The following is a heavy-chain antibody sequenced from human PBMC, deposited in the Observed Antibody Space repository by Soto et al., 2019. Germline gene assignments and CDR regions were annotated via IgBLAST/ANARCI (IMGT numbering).Heavy chain of an antibody. V-gene: IGHV1-18*04. J-gene: IGHJ5*02. CDR1: GYTFTTYG. CDR3: AGVPPPTHGDSDKNIWFDH. D-gene: IGHD3-9*01. Sequence: QVQLVQSGGEVKKPGASVTVSCKTYGYTFTTYGINWVRQAPGQGLEWMGWISPYNGNTKYAQSLQGRVTMTTDTSTSTAYMELRTLRSDDTAVYCCAGVPPPTHGDSDKNIWFDHWGQGTLVTVSS. CDR2: ISPYNGNT.